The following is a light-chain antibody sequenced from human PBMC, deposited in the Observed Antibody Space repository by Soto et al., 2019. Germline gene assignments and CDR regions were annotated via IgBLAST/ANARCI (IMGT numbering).Light chain of an antibody. CDR3: QTWGTGIRV. CDR1: SGHSTYA. J-gene: IGLJ2*01. V-gene: IGLV4-69*01. CDR2: LKSDGSH. Sequence: QSVLTQSPSASASLGASVKLTCTLSSGHSTYAIAWHQQQPEKGPRCLMKLKSDGSHIKGDGIPDRFSGSSSGAERYLTISSLQSEDEADYYCQTWGTGIRVFGGGTKLTVL.